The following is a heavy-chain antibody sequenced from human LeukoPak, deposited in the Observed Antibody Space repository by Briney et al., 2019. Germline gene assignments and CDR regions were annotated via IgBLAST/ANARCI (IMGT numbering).Heavy chain of an antibody. Sequence: TSETLSLTCTVSGGSISSYYWSWIRQPPGKGLEWIGYIYYSGSTNYNPSLKSRVTISVDTSKNQFSLKLSSVTAADTAVYYCARHGYSSSWPLDYWGQGTLVTVSS. CDR2: IYYSGST. CDR3: ARHGYSSSWPLDY. J-gene: IGHJ4*02. D-gene: IGHD6-13*01. CDR1: GGSISSYY. V-gene: IGHV4-59*08.